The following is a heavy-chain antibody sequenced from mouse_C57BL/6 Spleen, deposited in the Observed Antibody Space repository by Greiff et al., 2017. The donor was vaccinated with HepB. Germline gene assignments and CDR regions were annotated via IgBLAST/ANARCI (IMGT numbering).Heavy chain of an antibody. CDR2: IDTENGDT. V-gene: IGHV14-4*01. D-gene: IGHD2-2*01. Sequence: EVQVVESGAELVRPGASVKLSCTASGFNIKDDYMHWVKQRPEQGLEWIGWIDTENGDTEYASKFQGKATITADTSSNTAYLQLSSLTSEDTAVYYCTTRLYYGYDGDYWGQGTTLTVSS. J-gene: IGHJ2*01. CDR1: GFNIKDDY. CDR3: TTRLYYGYDGDY.